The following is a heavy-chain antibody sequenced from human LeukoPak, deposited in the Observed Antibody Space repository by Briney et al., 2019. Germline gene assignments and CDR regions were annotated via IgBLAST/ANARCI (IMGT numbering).Heavy chain of an antibody. CDR2: IYHSGTN. Sequence: PSETLSLTCTVSDYSITSGYYWGWIRPPPGKGLEWIGSIYHSGTNYNNPSLKSRVIISVDTSRNQFSLKLSSVTAADTAVYYCAREVTMVRGIISGYYMDVWGKGTTVTVSS. D-gene: IGHD3-10*01. CDR1: DYSITSGYY. J-gene: IGHJ6*03. V-gene: IGHV4-38-2*02. CDR3: AREVTMVRGIISGYYMDV.